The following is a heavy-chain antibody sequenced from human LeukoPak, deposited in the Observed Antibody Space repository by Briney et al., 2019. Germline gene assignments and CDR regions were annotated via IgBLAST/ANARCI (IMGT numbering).Heavy chain of an antibody. V-gene: IGHV3-30*18. D-gene: IGHD6-13*01. CDR3: AKDRSSSWALDY. J-gene: IGHJ4*02. CDR1: GFTFSNYN. Sequence: GGSLRLSCAASGFTFSNYNMHWVRQAPGKGLEWVAVMSYDGSNKYYADSVKGRFTISRDNSKNTLYLQMNSLRAEDTAVYYCAKDRSSSWALDYWGQGTLVTVSS. CDR2: MSYDGSNK.